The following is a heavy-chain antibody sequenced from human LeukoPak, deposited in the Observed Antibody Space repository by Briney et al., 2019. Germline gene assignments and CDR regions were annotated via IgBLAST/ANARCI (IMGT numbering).Heavy chain of an antibody. V-gene: IGHV3-30-3*01. CDR1: GFTFSSYA. Sequence: GGSLRLSCAASGFTFSSYAMHWVRQAPGKGLEWVAVISYDGSNKYYADSVKGRFTISRDNSKNTLYLQMNNLRAEDTAVYYCARESKQSRRFGVSWGQGTLVTVSS. J-gene: IGHJ5*02. CDR2: ISYDGSNK. CDR3: ARESKQSRRFGVS. D-gene: IGHD3-10*01.